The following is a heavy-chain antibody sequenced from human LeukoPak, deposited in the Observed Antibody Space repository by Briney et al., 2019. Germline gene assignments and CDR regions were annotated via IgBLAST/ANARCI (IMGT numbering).Heavy chain of an antibody. CDR1: GFTFSSYS. CDR3: ARGGITSMDGC. D-gene: IGHD5-18*01. V-gene: IGHV3-74*01. J-gene: IGHJ4*02. Sequence: GGSLRLSCAASGFTFSSYSMNWVRQAPGKGLVWVSRINSDGSTTSYADSVKGRFTISRDNAKKTLYLQMNSLRAEDTAVYYCARGGITSMDGCWGQGTLVTVSS. CDR2: INSDGSTT.